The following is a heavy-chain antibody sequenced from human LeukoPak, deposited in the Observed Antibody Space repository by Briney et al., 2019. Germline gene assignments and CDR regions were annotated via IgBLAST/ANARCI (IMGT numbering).Heavy chain of an antibody. Sequence: GGSLRLSCAASGFTFDDYAMHWVRQAPGKGLEWVSGISWNSGSIGYADSVKGRFTISRDNAKNSLYLQMNSLRAEDTALYYCAKDGTDGSGSYYVFDYWGQGTLVTVSS. CDR2: ISWNSGSI. D-gene: IGHD3-10*01. CDR1: GFTFDDYA. V-gene: IGHV3-9*01. CDR3: AKDGTDGSGSYYVFDY. J-gene: IGHJ4*02.